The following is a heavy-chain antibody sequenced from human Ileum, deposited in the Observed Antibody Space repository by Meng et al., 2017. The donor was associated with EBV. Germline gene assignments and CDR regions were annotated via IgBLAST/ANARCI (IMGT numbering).Heavy chain of an antibody. Sequence: VQLVQSGSELRKPGASVKISCKASGYTFSNHGISWLRQAPGQGLEWMGWISAYNGNTNYAQNLQGRVTMTTDTSTGTAYMEVRSLRSDDTAVYYCARAGNGGSYYFTYWGQGTLVTVS. CDR3: ARAGNGGSYYFTY. CDR1: GYTFSNHG. D-gene: IGHD1-26*01. V-gene: IGHV1-18*01. J-gene: IGHJ4*02. CDR2: ISAYNGNT.